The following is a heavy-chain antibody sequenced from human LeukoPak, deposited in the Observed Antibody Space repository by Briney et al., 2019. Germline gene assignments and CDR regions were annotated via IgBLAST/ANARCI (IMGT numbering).Heavy chain of an antibody. CDR1: GGSISSYY. CDR3: ARLQCSGGSCYSYYYYYGMDV. V-gene: IGHV4-59*08. D-gene: IGHD2-15*01. CDR2: IYYSGST. Sequence: PSETLSLTCTVSGGSISSYYWSWIRQPPGKGLGWIGYIYYSGSTNYNPSLKSRVTISVDTSKNQFSLKLSSVTAADTAVYYCARLQCSGGSCYSYYYYYGMDVWGQGTTVTVSS. J-gene: IGHJ6*02.